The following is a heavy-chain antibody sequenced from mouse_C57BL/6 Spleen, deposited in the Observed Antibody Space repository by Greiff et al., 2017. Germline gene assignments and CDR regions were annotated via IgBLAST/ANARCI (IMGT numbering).Heavy chain of an antibody. CDR3: TRGSGAY. D-gene: IGHD1-1*01. CDR1: GFNIKDDY. V-gene: IGHV14-4*01. Sequence: VTLKVSGAELVRPGASVKLSCTASGFNIKDDYMHWVKQRPEQGLEWIGWIDPENGDTEYASKFQGKATITADTSSNTAYLQLSSLTSEDTAVYYCTRGSGAYWGQGTLVTVSA. CDR2: IDPENGDT. J-gene: IGHJ3*01.